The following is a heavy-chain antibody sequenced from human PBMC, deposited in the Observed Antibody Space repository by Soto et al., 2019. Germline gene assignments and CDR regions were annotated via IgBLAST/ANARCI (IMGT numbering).Heavy chain of an antibody. Sequence: GGSLRLSCAASGFTFSSYAMSWVRQAPGKGLEWVSAISGSGGSTYYADSVKGRFTISRDNSKNTLYLQMNSLRAEDTAVYYCAKDPYGITGTTWAFDIWGQGTMVTVSS. V-gene: IGHV3-23*01. D-gene: IGHD1-20*01. CDR2: ISGSGGST. CDR1: GFTFSSYA. J-gene: IGHJ3*02. CDR3: AKDPYGITGTTWAFDI.